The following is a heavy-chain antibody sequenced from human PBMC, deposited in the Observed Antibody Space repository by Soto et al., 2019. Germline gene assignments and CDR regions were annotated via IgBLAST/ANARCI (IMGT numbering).Heavy chain of an antibody. D-gene: IGHD6-19*01. CDR2: FSNRDGRT. CDR3: AKDATRTSGWDYFDS. J-gene: IGHJ4*02. V-gene: IGHV3-23*01. CDR1: GFTFSSDN. Sequence: EPPRTLACAASGFTFSSDNMGLVRQHPGRGRGWVSAFSNRDGRTYYADPVKGRFTISIDNSKNTLYLQMKSLGAEDTAVYYCAKDATRTSGWDYFDSWGPGTLVTVSS.